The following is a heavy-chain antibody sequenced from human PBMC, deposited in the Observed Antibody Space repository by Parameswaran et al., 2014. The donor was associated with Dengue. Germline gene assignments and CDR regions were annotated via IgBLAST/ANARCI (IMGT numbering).Heavy chain of an antibody. J-gene: IGHJ4*02. Sequence: RWIRQPPGKGLEWIGEINHSGSTNYNPSLKSRVTISVDTSKNQFSLKLSSVTAADTAVYYCARFLAYCGGDCSSGFDYWGQGTLVTVSS. CDR3: ARFLAYCGGDCSSGFDY. D-gene: IGHD2-21*02. CDR2: INHSGST. V-gene: IGHV4-34*01.